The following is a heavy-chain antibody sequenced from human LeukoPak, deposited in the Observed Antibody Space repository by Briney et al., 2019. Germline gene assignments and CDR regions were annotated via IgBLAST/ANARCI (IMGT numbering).Heavy chain of an antibody. CDR3: AKDMAYYYDSSGYTGFDY. D-gene: IGHD3-22*01. CDR1: GFTFSSYG. Sequence: GRSLRLSCAASGFTFSSYGMHWVRQAPGKGLEWVAVISYDGSNKYYADSVKGRFTISRDNSKNTLYLQMNSLRAEDTAVYYCAKDMAYYYDSSGYTGFDYWGQGTLVTVPS. CDR2: ISYDGSNK. V-gene: IGHV3-30*18. J-gene: IGHJ4*02.